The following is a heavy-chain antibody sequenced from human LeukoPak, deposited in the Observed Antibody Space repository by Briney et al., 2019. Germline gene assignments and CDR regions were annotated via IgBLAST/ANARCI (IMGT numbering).Heavy chain of an antibody. CDR1: GGSISSGGYY. CDR2: IYYSGST. D-gene: IGHD3-3*01. J-gene: IGHJ5*02. CDR3: ARHRGPNYDFWSGYPNWFDP. Sequence: PSQTLSLTCTVSGGSISSGGYYWSWIRQHPGKGLEWIGYIYYSGSTYYNPSLKSRVTISVDTSKNQFSLKLSSVTAADTAVYYCARHRGPNYDFWSGYPNWFDPWGQGTLVTVSS. V-gene: IGHV4-31*03.